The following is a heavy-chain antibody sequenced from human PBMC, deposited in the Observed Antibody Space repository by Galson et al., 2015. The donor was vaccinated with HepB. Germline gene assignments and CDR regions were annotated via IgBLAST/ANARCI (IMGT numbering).Heavy chain of an antibody. J-gene: IGHJ4*02. V-gene: IGHV4-39*02. CDR3: ARDTSGYYPLSLGPTYYFDY. CDR1: GGSLNDSSYY. D-gene: IGHD3-22*01. Sequence: SETLSLTCTVSGGSLNDSSYYWAWIRQAPGKGLEWIATINYRGTTYYSPSLKSRVIISVDTSKSLFSLTLSSVTAADTAVYYCARDTSGYYPLSLGPTYYFDYWGQGSLVTVSS. CDR2: INYRGTT.